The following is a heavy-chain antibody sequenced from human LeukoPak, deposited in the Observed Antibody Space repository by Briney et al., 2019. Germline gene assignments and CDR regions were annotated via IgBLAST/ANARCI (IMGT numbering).Heavy chain of an antibody. CDR1: GYTFTNYY. CDR3: ATDVHSSGWYRGENY. J-gene: IGHJ4*02. D-gene: IGHD6-19*01. CDR2: INPSGGST. V-gene: IGHV1-46*01. Sequence: GASVKVSCKASGYTFTNYYMHWVRQAPGQGLEWMAIINPSGGSTTYAQKFQGRVTLTRDTSTSTVYMELRSLRSDDTAVYYCATDVHSSGWYRGENYWGQGTLVTVSS.